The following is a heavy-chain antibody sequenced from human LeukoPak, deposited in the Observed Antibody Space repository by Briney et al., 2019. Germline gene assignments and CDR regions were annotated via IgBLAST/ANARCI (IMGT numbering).Heavy chain of an antibody. CDR1: GAPLSSNTYY. D-gene: IGHD3-22*01. CDR3: ASPPSYYYETSGYSHDAFDL. CDR2: ISHSGSA. J-gene: IGHJ3*01. Sequence: SSETLSLTCTVSGAPLSSNTYYWGWIRQPPGKGLEWIGSISHSGSASYHPSLKSRVSISVDTSMTQMSLKLSSVTASDTAVYYCASPPSYYYETSGYSHDAFDLWGQGTMITVSS. V-gene: IGHV4-39*01.